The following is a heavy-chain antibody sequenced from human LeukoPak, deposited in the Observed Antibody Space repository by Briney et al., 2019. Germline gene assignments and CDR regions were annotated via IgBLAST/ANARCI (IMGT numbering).Heavy chain of an antibody. D-gene: IGHD3-22*01. Sequence: EASVKVSCKASGYTFTGYYMHWVRQAPGQGLEWMGWINPNSGGTNYAQKFQGRVTMTRDTSISTAYMELSRLRSDDTAVYYCASRLLDSSGYYEASADAFDIWGQGTMVTVSS. V-gene: IGHV1-2*02. J-gene: IGHJ3*02. CDR3: ASRLLDSSGYYEASADAFDI. CDR1: GYTFTGYY. CDR2: INPNSGGT.